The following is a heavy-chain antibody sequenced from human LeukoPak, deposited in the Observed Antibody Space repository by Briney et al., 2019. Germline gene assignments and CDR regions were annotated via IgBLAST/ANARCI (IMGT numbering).Heavy chain of an antibody. CDR2: INPNSGGT. Sequence: ASVKVSCKASGYTFTGYYMHWVRQAPGQGLEWMGWINPNSGGTNYAQKFQGRVTMTRDTSISTAYMELSRLRSDDTAVYYCARDRSPNYDFWSGYPDYWGQGTLVTVSS. CDR3: ARDRSPNYDFWSGYPDY. CDR1: GYTFTGYY. V-gene: IGHV1-2*02. J-gene: IGHJ4*02. D-gene: IGHD3-3*01.